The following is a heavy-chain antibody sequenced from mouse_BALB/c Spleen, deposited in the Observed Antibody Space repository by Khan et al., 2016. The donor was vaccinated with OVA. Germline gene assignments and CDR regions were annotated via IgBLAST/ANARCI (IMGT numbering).Heavy chain of an antibody. CDR2: ISGTGIYT. Sequence: EVELVESGGGLVKPGGSLKLSCAPSGFAFSSYDMSWVRQTPEKRLEWVATISGTGIYTYYPDSVTGRFTISRDNARNTLYLQMSSLRSEDTALYYCARPYYYGNHWFTYWGQGTLVTVSA. D-gene: IGHD2-1*01. CDR1: GFAFSSYD. V-gene: IGHV5-9*02. J-gene: IGHJ3*01. CDR3: ARPYYYGNHWFTY.